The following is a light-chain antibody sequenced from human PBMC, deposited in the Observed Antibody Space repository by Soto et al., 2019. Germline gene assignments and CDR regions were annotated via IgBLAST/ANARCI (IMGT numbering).Light chain of an antibody. CDR3: CSYAGSSIPYV. Sequence: LTQPASVSGSPGQSITISCTGASSDVGSYNLVSWYQQHPGKAPKLMIYEVSKRPSGVSNRFSGSKSGNTASLTISGLQAEDEADYYCCSYAGSSIPYVFGTGTKVTVL. CDR2: EVS. V-gene: IGLV2-23*02. CDR1: SSDVGSYNL. J-gene: IGLJ1*01.